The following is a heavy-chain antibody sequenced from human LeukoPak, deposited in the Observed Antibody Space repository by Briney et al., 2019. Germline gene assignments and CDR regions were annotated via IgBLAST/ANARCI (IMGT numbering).Heavy chain of an antibody. V-gene: IGHV3-30*02. CDR1: GFTFSSYG. D-gene: IGHD1-26*01. J-gene: IGHJ4*02. CDR3: GQAGALNIVGAAVDS. Sequence: GGSLRLSCAASGFTFSSYGMHWVPQAPGKGLEGVAFIRYDGSNKYYADSVKGRFTFSRDNSKNTLYLQMNSLRGAGTAVREAGQAGALNIVGAAVDSWGQGALVTVSS. CDR2: IRYDGSNK.